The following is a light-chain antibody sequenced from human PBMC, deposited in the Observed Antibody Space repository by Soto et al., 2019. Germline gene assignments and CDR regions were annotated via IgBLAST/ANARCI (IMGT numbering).Light chain of an antibody. J-gene: IGKJ5*01. Sequence: EILMTQSPDSLSVSPGETATLSCRASQSLNTDLAWYQQKPGQAPRLLLYGASTRATGISTRFGGGASGTDFTLTISGLQSEDSAVYYGQQYKSWPPITFGQGTRLEI. CDR3: QQYKSWPPIT. V-gene: IGKV3-15*01. CDR2: GAS. CDR1: QSLNTD.